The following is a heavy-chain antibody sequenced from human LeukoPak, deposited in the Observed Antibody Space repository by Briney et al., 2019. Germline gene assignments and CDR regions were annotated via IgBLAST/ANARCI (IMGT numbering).Heavy chain of an antibody. V-gene: IGHV4-30-2*01. CDR3: ARAPIGGSSYYFDY. CDR1: GGSISSGGYY. J-gene: IGHJ4*02. D-gene: IGHD1-26*01. Sequence: SQTLSLTCTVSGGSISSGGYYWSWIRQPPGKGLEWIGYIYHSGSTYYNPSLKSRVTISVDRSKNQFSLKLNSVTPEDTAVYYCARAPIGGSSYYFDYWGQGTLVTVSS. CDR2: IYHSGST.